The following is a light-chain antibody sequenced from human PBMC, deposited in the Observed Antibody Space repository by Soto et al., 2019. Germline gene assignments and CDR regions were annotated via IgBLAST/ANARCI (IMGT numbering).Light chain of an antibody. CDR2: LNSDGSH. CDR3: QTWDTGFSVV. J-gene: IGLJ2*01. CDR1: SGHSSYA. V-gene: IGLV4-69*01. Sequence: QPVLTQSPSASASLGASVKLTCTLSSGHSSYAIEWHQQQPETGPRYLMKLNSDGSHNKGDGIPDRFSGSSSGAERYLTISSLQSEDEADDYFQTWDTGFSVVFGEGTQRTVL.